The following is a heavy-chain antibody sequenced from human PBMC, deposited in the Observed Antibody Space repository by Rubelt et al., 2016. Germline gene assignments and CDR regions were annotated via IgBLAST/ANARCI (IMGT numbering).Heavy chain of an antibody. V-gene: IGHV2-5*02. CDR2: ISWDDDK. D-gene: IGHD3-10*01. J-gene: IGHJ4*02. CDR3: AHRASDRGYFEY. CDR1: GFSLSTSGVG. Sequence: QVTLKESGPTLVKPTQTLTLTCTFSGFSLSTSGVGVGWIRQPPGKALEWLALISWDDDKRYSSSLKTRLTITKDTSNNQVVLIMTNMDLVDTGTYYCAHRASDRGYFEYWGQGTLVTVSS.